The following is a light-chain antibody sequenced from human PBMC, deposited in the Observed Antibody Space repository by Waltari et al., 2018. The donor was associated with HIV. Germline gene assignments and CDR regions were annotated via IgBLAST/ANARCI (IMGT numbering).Light chain of an antibody. J-gene: IGKJ1*01. CDR2: GAS. Sequence: EIVMTQSPATLSASPGERASQGITYSRLAWYQQKTGQAPRLLIYGASTRATGIPARFSGSESGTEFTLTISSLQSEDFAVYFCQQYDQYPRTFGQGTKVETK. CDR1: YSR. CDR3: QQYDQYPRT. V-gene: IGKV3D-15*01.